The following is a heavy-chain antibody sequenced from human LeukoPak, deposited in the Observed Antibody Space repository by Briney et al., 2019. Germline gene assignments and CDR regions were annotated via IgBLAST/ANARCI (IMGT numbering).Heavy chain of an antibody. V-gene: IGHV3-9*01. CDR1: GFTFDDYA. J-gene: IGHJ6*02. CDR3: ATGDISSTSRYYYGMDV. D-gene: IGHD2-2*01. CDR2: ISWNSGSI. Sequence: GRSLRLSCAASGFTFDDYAMHWVRQAPGKGLEWVSGISWNSGSIGYADSVKGRFTISRDNAKNSLYLQMNSLRAEDTALYYCATGDISSTSRYYYGMDVWGQGTTVTVSS.